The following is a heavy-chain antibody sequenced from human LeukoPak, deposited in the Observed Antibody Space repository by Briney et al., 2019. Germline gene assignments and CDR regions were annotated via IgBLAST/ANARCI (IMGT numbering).Heavy chain of an antibody. CDR2: IIPIFGTA. CDR3: ARGGVQLWSPFGY. CDR1: GGTFISYA. J-gene: IGHJ4*02. V-gene: IGHV1-69*13. D-gene: IGHD5-18*01. Sequence: SVKVSCKASGGTFISYAISWVRQAPGQGLEWMGGIIPIFGTANYAQKFQGRVTITAEESTSTAYMELSSLRSEDTAVYYCARGGVQLWSPFGYWGQGTLVTVSS.